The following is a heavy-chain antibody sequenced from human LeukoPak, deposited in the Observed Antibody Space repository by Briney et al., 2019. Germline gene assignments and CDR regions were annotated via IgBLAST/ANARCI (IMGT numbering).Heavy chain of an antibody. V-gene: IGHV3-30*18. J-gene: IGHJ4*02. Sequence: GGSLRLSCAASGFTFSSFGMHWVRQAPGKGLEWVAVLSYDGSNRYYADSVKGRFTISRDNSKNTLYLQMNSLRAEDTAVYYCAKDAPTVTLHADYWGQGTLVTVSS. D-gene: IGHD4-17*01. CDR2: LSYDGSNR. CDR1: GFTFSSFG. CDR3: AKDAPTVTLHADY.